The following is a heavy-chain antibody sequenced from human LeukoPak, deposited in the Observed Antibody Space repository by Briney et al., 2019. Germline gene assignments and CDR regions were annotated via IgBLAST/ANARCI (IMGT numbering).Heavy chain of an antibody. D-gene: IGHD1-26*01. J-gene: IGHJ4*02. CDR1: GFTFSNYG. V-gene: IGHV3-30*03. Sequence: GGSLRLSCAASGFTFSNYGIHWVRQAPGKGLEWVAAMSYDGSYKYYADSVKGRFTISRDNSKNTLYLQMNSLRAEDTAVYYCARVAGSYPPSYFDYWGQGTLVTVSS. CDR2: MSYDGSYK. CDR3: ARVAGSYPPSYFDY.